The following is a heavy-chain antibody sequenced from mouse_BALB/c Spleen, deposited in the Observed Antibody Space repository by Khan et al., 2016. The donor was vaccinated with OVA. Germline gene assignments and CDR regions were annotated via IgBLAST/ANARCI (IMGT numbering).Heavy chain of an antibody. CDR3: ARGNGNSRFAY. CDR2: ISTYYGDA. V-gene: IGHV1S137*01. D-gene: IGHD2-1*01. CDR1: GYTFTDYA. Sequence: QVQLQQSGAELVRPGVSVKISCKGSGYTFTDYAMHWVKQSHAKSLEWIGVISTYYGDATYNQKFEGKATMTVDKSSSTAYMELARLTSEDSAIYYGARGNGNSRFAYWGQGTLVTVSA. J-gene: IGHJ3*01.